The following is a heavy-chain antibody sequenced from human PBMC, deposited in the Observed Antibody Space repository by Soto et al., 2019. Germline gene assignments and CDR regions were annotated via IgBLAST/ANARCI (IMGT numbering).Heavy chain of an antibody. Sequence: EVQLVESGGGVVQPGGSLRLSCTASGFTFNTHWMHWVRQAPGKGLVGGSRIYFDGITTNYADSVKARLTVSRDNAKNTVYLHVNTLRDEDTAVYYCARGGAMGVDYWGQGTLVTVSS. CDR1: GFTFNTHW. CDR2: IYFDGITT. V-gene: IGHV3-74*01. J-gene: IGHJ4*02. D-gene: IGHD1-26*01. CDR3: ARGGAMGVDY.